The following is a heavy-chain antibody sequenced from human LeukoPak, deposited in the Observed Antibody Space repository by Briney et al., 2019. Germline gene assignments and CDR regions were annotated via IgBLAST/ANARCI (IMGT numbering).Heavy chain of an antibody. Sequence: GGSLRLSCAASGFTFSSYAISWVRQAPGKGLEWVSVISGSGGSTYYADSVKGRFTISRDNSKNTLYLQMNSLRAEDTAVYYCAITLYDTSGYYSHWGQGTLVTVSS. J-gene: IGHJ4*02. CDR3: AITLYDTSGYYSH. CDR2: ISGSGGST. D-gene: IGHD3-22*01. V-gene: IGHV3-23*01. CDR1: GFTFSSYA.